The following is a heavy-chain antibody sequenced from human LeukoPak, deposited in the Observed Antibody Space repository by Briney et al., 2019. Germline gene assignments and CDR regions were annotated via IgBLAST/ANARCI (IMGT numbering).Heavy chain of an antibody. J-gene: IGHJ4*02. CDR2: ISWNSGRR. CDR3: AKWTSYYYDSSGYFDY. CDR1: GFMFDDYA. D-gene: IGHD3-22*01. V-gene: IGHV3-9*01. Sequence: GGSLRLSCAASGFMFDDYAMHWVRQAPGKGLEWVSGISWNSGRRGYADSVKGRFTISRDNAKNSLYLQMNSLRAEDTALYYCAKWTSYYYDSSGYFDYWGQGTLVTVPS.